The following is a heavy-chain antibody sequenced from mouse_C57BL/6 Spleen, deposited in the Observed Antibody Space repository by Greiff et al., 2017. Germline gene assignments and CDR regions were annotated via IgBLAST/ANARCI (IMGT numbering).Heavy chain of an antibody. Sequence: LVESGAELVRPGASVKLSCKASGYTFTSYGIRWVKQRTGQGLEWIGKIDPRSGNTNYNEKFKGKATLTADKSSSTAYMGLRCMTSDGSAFYVCARYYCVSRDQAIDYWGQGTSVTVSS. CDR3: ARYYCVSRDQAIDY. V-gene: IGHV1-81*01. J-gene: IGHJ4*01. CDR1: GYTFTSYG. CDR2: IDPRSGNT. D-gene: IGHD1-1*01.